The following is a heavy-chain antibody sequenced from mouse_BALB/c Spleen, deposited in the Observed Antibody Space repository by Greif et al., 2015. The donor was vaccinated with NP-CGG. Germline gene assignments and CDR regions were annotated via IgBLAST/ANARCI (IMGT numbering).Heavy chain of an antibody. CDR1: GYTFTSYY. V-gene: IGHV1S81*02. CDR3: TRNGYEGGFAY. Sequence: VKLMESGAELVKPGASVKLSCKASGYTFTSYYMYWVKQRPGQGLEWIGEINPSTGGTNFNEKFKSKATLTVDKSSSTAYMQLSSLTSEDAAVYYCTRNGYEGGFAYWGQGTLVTVSA. D-gene: IGHD2-2*01. J-gene: IGHJ3*01. CDR2: INPSTGGT.